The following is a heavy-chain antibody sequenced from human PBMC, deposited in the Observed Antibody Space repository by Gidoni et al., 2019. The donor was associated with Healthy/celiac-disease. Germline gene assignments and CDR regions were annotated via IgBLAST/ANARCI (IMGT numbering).Heavy chain of an antibody. Sequence: QLQLQESGPGLVKPSETLSLTCTVSGGAISSSSYYWGWSRQPPGKGLEWIGSIYSSGSTSYTPSLKSRVTISVDTSKNQFSLKLSSVTAADTAVYYCASTTVTTFAYGMDVWGQGTTVTVSS. J-gene: IGHJ6*02. V-gene: IGHV4-39*01. CDR3: ASTTVTTFAYGMDV. D-gene: IGHD4-4*01. CDR2: IYSSGST. CDR1: GGAISSSSYY.